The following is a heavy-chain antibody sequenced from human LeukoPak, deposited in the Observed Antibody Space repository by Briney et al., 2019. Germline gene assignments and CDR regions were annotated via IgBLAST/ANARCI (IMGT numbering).Heavy chain of an antibody. D-gene: IGHD3-22*01. Sequence: KGGESLKISCLASGYSFTNYWIGWVRQMPGKGLEWMGIIYPGDSDTRYSPSFQGQVTISADKSISTAYLQWSGLKASDTAIYYCVRAYDRRVYDSSGYTNWFDPWGQGTLVTVSS. CDR3: VRAYDRRVYDSSGYTNWFDP. J-gene: IGHJ5*02. CDR1: GYSFTNYW. V-gene: IGHV5-51*01. CDR2: IYPGDSDT.